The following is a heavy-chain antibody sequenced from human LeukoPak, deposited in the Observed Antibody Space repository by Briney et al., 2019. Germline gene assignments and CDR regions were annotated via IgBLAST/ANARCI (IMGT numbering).Heavy chain of an antibody. V-gene: IGHV3-30*04. CDR2: ISYDGSNK. J-gene: IGHJ6*04. CDR3: ARDEDYGDYVRYYYYGMDV. CDR1: GFTFSSYA. D-gene: IGHD4-17*01. Sequence: RSLRLSCAASGFTFSSYAMHWVRQAPGKGLEWVAVISYDGSNKYYADSVKGRFTISRDNSKNTLYLQMNSLRAEDTAVYYCARDEDYGDYVRYYYYGMDVWGKGTTVTVSS.